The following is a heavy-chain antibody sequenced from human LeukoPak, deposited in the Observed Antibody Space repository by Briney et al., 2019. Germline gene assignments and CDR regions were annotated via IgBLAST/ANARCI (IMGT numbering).Heavy chain of an antibody. CDR3: AQGPTYGGYSD. CDR2: ISGRGGST. CDR1: GFTFTTYV. J-gene: IGHJ4*02. D-gene: IGHD5-12*01. V-gene: IGHV3-23*01. Sequence: GSLRLSCVGSGFTFTTYVMNWVRQAPGKGLEWVSGISGRGGSTYYADSVKGRFTISRDNSKNMLYLQMNSLRTDDTAVYYCAQGPTYGGYSDWGQGTLVTVSS.